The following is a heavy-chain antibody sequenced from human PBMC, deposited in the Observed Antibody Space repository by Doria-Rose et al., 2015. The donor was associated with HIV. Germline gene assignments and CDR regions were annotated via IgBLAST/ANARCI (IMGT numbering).Heavy chain of an antibody. Sequence: QPPGKGLEWIGYTYSSGSTHYNSSLKSRVTISIDTSKNQFSLKLSSVTAADTAVYYCARFRPSRGIYYSLDVWGKGTTVTVSS. CDR2: TYSSGST. CDR3: ARFRPSRGIYYSLDV. J-gene: IGHJ6*03. D-gene: IGHD3-10*01. V-gene: IGHV4-4*09.